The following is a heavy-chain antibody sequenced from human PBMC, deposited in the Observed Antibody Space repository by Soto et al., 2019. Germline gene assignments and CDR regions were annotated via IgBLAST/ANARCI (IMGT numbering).Heavy chain of an antibody. Sequence: EAQMEESGGGLVQPGGSLRLSCAASGVTFTTFWMTWVRQAPGKGLDWLANINEAGSEKHYADSVKGRFTISRDNAEKSLYLQMNSLKAEDTSVYYCAGGRGMGLWGQGTTVIVSS. CDR3: AGGRGMGL. V-gene: IGHV3-7*03. CDR2: INEAGSEK. CDR1: GVTFTTFW. J-gene: IGHJ6*02.